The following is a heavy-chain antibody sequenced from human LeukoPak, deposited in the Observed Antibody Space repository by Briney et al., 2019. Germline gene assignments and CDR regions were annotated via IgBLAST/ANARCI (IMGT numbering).Heavy chain of an antibody. CDR1: GGSLSSYY. CDR3: ARWAGTGFDAFDI. J-gene: IGHJ3*02. D-gene: IGHD3/OR15-3a*01. CDR2: IYYSGST. Sequence: SETLSLTCTVSGGSLSSYYWSWIRQPLGKGLEWIGYIYYSGSTNYNPSLKSRVTISVDTSKNRFSLKLSSVTAADTAVYYCARWAGTGFDAFDIWGQGTMVTVSS. V-gene: IGHV4-59*01.